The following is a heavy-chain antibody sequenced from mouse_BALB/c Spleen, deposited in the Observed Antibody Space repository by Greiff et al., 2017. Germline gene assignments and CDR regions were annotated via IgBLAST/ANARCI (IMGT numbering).Heavy chain of an antibody. Sequence: VQGVESGAELMKPGASVKISCKATGYTFSSYWIEWVKQRPGHGLEWIGEILPGSGSTNYNEKFKGKATFTADTSSNTAYMQLSSLTSEDSAVYYCARDTTVVAEGAMDYWGQGTSVTVSS. CDR3: ARDTTVVAEGAMDY. J-gene: IGHJ4*01. D-gene: IGHD1-1*01. CDR2: ILPGSGST. V-gene: IGHV1-9*01. CDR1: GYTFSSYW.